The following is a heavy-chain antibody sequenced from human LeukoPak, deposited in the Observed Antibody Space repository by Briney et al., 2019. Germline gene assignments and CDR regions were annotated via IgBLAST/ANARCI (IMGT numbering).Heavy chain of an antibody. CDR3: AREGRPNAFDI. J-gene: IGHJ3*02. Sequence: GRSLRLSCAASGFTFSSYGMHWVRQAPGKGLEWVAVIWYDGSNKYYADSVKGRFTISRDNSKNTLYLQMNSLRVEDTAVYYCAREGRPNAFDIWGQGTMVTVSS. CDR1: GFTFSSYG. V-gene: IGHV3-33*01. CDR2: IWYDGSNK.